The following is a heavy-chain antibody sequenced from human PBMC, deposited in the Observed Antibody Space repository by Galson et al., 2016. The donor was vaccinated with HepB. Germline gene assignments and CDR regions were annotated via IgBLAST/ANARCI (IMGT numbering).Heavy chain of an antibody. CDR3: VRNLYTTSRVS. Sequence: SLRLSCAVSGFSLSDSYMTWVRQTPGERLEWVSVVYGGGTTYYADSVKGRFTISRETSKNTVYLQMNSLRVEDKAVYYCVRNLYTTSRVSWGQGTVVTVSS. CDR1: GFSLSDSY. D-gene: IGHD2-2*02. CDR2: VYGGGTT. J-gene: IGHJ5*02. V-gene: IGHV3-66*01.